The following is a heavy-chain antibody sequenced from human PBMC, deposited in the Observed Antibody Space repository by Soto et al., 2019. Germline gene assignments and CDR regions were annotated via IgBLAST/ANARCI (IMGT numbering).Heavy chain of an antibody. CDR1: GFTFSSYA. V-gene: IGHV3-23*01. CDR3: AKVSSVLRFLECFDY. J-gene: IGHJ4*02. CDR2: ISGSGGST. D-gene: IGHD3-3*01. Sequence: GGSLRLSCAATGFTFSSYAMSWVRQAPGKGLEWVSAISGSGGSTYYADSVKGRFTISRDNSKNTLYLQMNSLRAEDTAVYYCAKVSSVLRFLECFDYWGQGTLVTVSS.